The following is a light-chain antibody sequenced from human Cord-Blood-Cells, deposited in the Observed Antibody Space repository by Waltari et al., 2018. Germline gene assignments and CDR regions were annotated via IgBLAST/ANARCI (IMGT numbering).Light chain of an antibody. CDR1: TGAVTSGHY. V-gene: IGLV7-46*01. Sequence: QAVVTQEPSLTVSPGGTVTLTCGSRTGAVTSGHYPYWFQQKPGQAPRTLFCETSNKHSWSPARFAGSRLGGKAALTLSGAQPEDEAEYYCLLSYSGARPVVFGGGTKLTVL. CDR2: ETS. J-gene: IGLJ2*01. CDR3: LLSYSGARPVV.